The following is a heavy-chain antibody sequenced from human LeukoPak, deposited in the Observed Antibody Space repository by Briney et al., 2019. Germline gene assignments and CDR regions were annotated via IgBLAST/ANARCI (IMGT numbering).Heavy chain of an antibody. V-gene: IGHV4-34*01. J-gene: IGHJ4*02. CDR1: GGSFSGYY. CDR2: INHSGST. Sequence: ASVTLSLTCAVYGGSFSGYYWSWIRQPPGKGLEWIGEINHSGSTNYNPSLKSRVTISVDTSKNQFSLKLSSVTAADTAVYYCARGPEDDYWGQGTLVTVSS. CDR3: ARGPEDDY.